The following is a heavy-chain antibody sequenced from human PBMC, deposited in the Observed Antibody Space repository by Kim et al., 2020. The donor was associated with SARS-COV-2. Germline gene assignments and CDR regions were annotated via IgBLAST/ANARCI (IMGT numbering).Heavy chain of an antibody. CDR2: A. Sequence: ANYAQKFQGRGTITADKSTSTAYMELSSLRSEDTAVYYCARDGYNYYFDYWGQGTLVTVSS. J-gene: IGHJ4*02. CDR3: ARDGYNYYFDY. V-gene: IGHV1-69*04. D-gene: IGHD5-12*01.